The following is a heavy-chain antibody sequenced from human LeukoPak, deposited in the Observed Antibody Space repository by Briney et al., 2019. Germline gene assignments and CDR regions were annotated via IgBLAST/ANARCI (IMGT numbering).Heavy chain of an antibody. CDR3: ARGYCSSTSCYAQNDY. V-gene: IGHV4-61*05. J-gene: IGHJ4*02. CDR2: IYYSGST. CDR1: GGSISGSSYY. D-gene: IGHD2-2*01. Sequence: SETLSLTCTVSGGSISGSSYYWGWIRQPPGKGLEWIVYIYYSGSTNYNPSLKSRVTISVDTSKNQFSLKLSSVTAADTAVYYCARGYCSSTSCYAQNDYWGQGTLVTVSS.